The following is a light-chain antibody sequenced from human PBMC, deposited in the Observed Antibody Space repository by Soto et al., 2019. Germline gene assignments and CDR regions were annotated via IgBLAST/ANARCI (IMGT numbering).Light chain of an antibody. CDR2: GSS. CDR1: QTISSN. V-gene: IGKV1-39*01. CDR3: QQSYDHPLT. Sequence: DLQMTQSPSSLSASVGDRVSITCRASQTISSNVNWFQQKPGEVPKILIYGSSTLQSGVPSRFSGSGSGTDFTLTISNLQPEDFATYYCQQSYDHPLTFGQGTRLEI. J-gene: IGKJ5*01.